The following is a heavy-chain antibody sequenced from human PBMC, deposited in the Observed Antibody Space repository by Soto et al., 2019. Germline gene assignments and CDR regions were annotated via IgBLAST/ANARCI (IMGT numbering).Heavy chain of an antibody. Sequence: QVQLQQWGAGLLKPSETLSLTCAVNGGSLSGYYWSWIRQPPVKGLEWIGEIKDGGSTNYSPSLKSRATISPDTANNQFSLRLNSVTAADTAVYYCARGQEGVVATHWDQGTLVTVSS. D-gene: IGHD5-12*01. CDR1: GGSLSGYY. V-gene: IGHV4-34*01. CDR2: IKDGGST. J-gene: IGHJ4*02. CDR3: ARGQEGVVATH.